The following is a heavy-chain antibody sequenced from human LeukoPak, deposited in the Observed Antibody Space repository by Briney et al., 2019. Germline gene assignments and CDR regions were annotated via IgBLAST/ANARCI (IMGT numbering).Heavy chain of an antibody. CDR1: GFTFSNYW. D-gene: IGHD3-3*01. Sequence: TGGSLRLSCAASGFTFSNYWMNWVRQAPGKGLEWVANIKGDGSEKWYVDSVKGRFTISRDNARNLLHLQMNRLRVEDTAVYYCTRGHYYDPSGWGKGTQVTVSA. J-gene: IGHJ4*02. CDR2: IKGDGSEK. CDR3: TRGHYYDPSG. V-gene: IGHV3-7*01.